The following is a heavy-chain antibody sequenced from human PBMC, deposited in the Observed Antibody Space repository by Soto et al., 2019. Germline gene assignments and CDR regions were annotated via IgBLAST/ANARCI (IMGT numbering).Heavy chain of an antibody. D-gene: IGHD6-13*01. CDR3: AHSIAPRIFDY. Sequence: QITLKESDPTLVKPTQTLTLTCTLSGFSLSTSGVGVGWSRQPPGKALEWLALIYWDDDKRYSPSLKSRLTITKDTSKNQVVLTLTDMDPVDTAAYYCAHSIAPRIFDYWGQGTLVTVSS. CDR1: GFSLSTSGVG. V-gene: IGHV2-5*02. J-gene: IGHJ4*02. CDR2: IYWDDDK.